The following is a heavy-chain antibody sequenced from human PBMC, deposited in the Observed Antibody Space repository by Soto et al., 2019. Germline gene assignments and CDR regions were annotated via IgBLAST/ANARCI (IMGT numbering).Heavy chain of an antibody. V-gene: IGHV3-23*01. CDR1: GFPFGTYG. Sequence: EVQLLESGGGLVQPGGSLRLSCAASGFPFGTYGMSWVRQTPGKGLEWVSTLSPSGDTTYYADSVKGRFTISRDNSKNTLYIQMSILRAEDTAVYYCAKPLSRTGTDFGFWGQGTLVTVSS. D-gene: IGHD1-1*01. CDR3: AKPLSRTGTDFGF. CDR2: LSPSGDTT. J-gene: IGHJ4*02.